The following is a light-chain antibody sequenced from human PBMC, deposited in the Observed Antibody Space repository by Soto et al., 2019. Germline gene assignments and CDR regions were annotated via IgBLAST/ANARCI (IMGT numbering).Light chain of an antibody. CDR1: SSNIGNNY. Sequence: QSVLTQPPSVSAAPGQKVTISCSGSSSNIGNNYVSWYQQLPGTAPKLLIYDNNKRPSGIPDRFSGSNSGTSATLGITGLRTGDEADYYCGTWDSSLSVVFGGGTKLTVL. J-gene: IGLJ2*01. V-gene: IGLV1-51*01. CDR2: DNN. CDR3: GTWDSSLSVV.